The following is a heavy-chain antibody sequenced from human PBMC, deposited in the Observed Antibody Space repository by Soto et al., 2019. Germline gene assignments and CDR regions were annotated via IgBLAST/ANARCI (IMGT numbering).Heavy chain of an antibody. V-gene: IGHV1-18*01. J-gene: IGHJ5*02. CDR2: ISAYNGNT. D-gene: IGHD3-10*01. CDR1: GYTFTSYG. CDR3: AGKVVDGAGSSERNESSWFEP. Sequence: QVQLVQSGAEGKKPGASVKVSCKASGYTFTSYGISWVRQAPGQGLEWMGWISAYNGNTNYAQKLQGRVTMTTDTTTSTGYMERRSLRADETAVYYCAGKVVDGAGSSERNESSWFEPWGQGTLVTVSS.